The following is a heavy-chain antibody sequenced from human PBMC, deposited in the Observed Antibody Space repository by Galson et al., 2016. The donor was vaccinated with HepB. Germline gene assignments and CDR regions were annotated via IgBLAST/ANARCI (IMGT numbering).Heavy chain of an antibody. CDR2: INAGTGIT. J-gene: IGHJ6*02. D-gene: IGHD2-21*02. Sequence: SVKVSCKASGFTFTAYSLHWVRQAPGQRLEWLGWINAGTGITKYSQKFRDRVTITRDTSANTVYLDITSLRSEDTAVFYCARGHGGDWRDYYGVDVWGQGTTVTVSS. V-gene: IGHV1-3*01. CDR3: ARGHGGDWRDYYGVDV. CDR1: GFTFTAYS.